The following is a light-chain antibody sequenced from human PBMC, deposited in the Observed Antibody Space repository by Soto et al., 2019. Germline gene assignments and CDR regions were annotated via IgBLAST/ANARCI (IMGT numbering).Light chain of an antibody. V-gene: IGLV1-47*01. CDR3: AAWDDSLSAVV. J-gene: IGLJ2*01. CDR1: SSNIGSNY. CDR2: RND. Sequence: QSVLTQPPSASGTPGQRVTISCSGSSSNIGSNYVYWYQQLPGSAPKLLIYRNDQRPSGVPDRFSGSKSGTSASLAISGLRSEDEADYYCAAWDDSLSAVVFGVGTKVTVL.